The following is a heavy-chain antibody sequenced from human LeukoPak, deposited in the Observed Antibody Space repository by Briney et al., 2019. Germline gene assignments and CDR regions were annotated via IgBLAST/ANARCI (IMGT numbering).Heavy chain of an antibody. D-gene: IGHD2-15*01. Sequence: SETLSLTCTVPGGSISSYYWSWIRQPPGKGLEWIGYIYYSGSTNYNPSLKSRVTISVDTSKNQFSLRLSSVTAADTAVYYCARHATEYYYYYGMDVWGQGTTVTVSS. CDR1: GGSISSYY. V-gene: IGHV4-59*08. J-gene: IGHJ6*02. CDR3: ARHATEYYYYYGMDV. CDR2: IYYSGST.